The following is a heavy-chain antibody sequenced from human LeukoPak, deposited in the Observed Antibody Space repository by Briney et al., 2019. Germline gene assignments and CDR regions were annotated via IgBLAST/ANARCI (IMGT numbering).Heavy chain of an antibody. J-gene: IGHJ4*02. Sequence: KSSETLSLTCTVSGDSIKTYYWSWIRQPPGKGLKWIGYIYYSGSTNYNPSLKSRVTISVDTSRNQFSLNLNSVTAADTAVYYCARGCSSGTCPFDYWGQGTLVTVSS. CDR2: IYYSGST. CDR3: ARGCSSGTCPFDY. CDR1: GDSIKTYY. V-gene: IGHV4-59*01. D-gene: IGHD2-15*01.